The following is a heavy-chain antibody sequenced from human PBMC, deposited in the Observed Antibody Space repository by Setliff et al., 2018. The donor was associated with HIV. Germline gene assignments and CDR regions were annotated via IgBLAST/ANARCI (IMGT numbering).Heavy chain of an antibody. Sequence: ASVKVSCKASGYMFTDYYMHWVRQAPGQGLEWMGRINPDSGGTNFAQKFQGRVTMTTDTSTSTAYMELRSLRSDDTAVYYCARVGGPYYDLLTGYYGAVDYWGQGTLVTVSS. V-gene: IGHV1-2*06. J-gene: IGHJ4*02. CDR3: ARVGGPYYDLLTGYYGAVDY. D-gene: IGHD3-9*01. CDR1: GYMFTDYY. CDR2: INPDSGGT.